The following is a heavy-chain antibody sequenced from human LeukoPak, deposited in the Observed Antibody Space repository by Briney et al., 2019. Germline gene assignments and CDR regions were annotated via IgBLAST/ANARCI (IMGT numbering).Heavy chain of an antibody. CDR1: GYICTSYG. Sequence: GDSLKFSGKGSGYICTSYGIGWVRQMPGKGLEGMGIIYPGDSYTTYSTSFRGQVTISAVKSISNAYLQWRSLKASDSAMYYCARPNCTNGVCYLYFAYWGEGTLVTVSS. V-gene: IGHV5-51*01. CDR2: IYPGDSYT. J-gene: IGHJ4*02. CDR3: ARPNCTNGVCYLYFAY. D-gene: IGHD2-8*01.